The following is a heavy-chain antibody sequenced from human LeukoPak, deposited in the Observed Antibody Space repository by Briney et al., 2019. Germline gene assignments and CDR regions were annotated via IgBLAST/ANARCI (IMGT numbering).Heavy chain of an antibody. CDR1: GGSISSYY. Sequence: SETLSLTCTVSGGSISSYYWSWIRQPPGKGLEWIGYIYYSGSTNYNPSLKSRVTISVDTSKNQFSLKLSSVTAADTAVYYCARHIRWELLGGDAFDIWGQGTMVTVSS. CDR3: ARHIRWELLGGDAFDI. V-gene: IGHV4-59*08. D-gene: IGHD1-26*01. J-gene: IGHJ3*02. CDR2: IYYSGST.